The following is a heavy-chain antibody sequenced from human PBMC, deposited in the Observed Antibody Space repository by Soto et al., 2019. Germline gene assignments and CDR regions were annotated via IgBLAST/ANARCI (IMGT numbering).Heavy chain of an antibody. D-gene: IGHD3-3*01. CDR3: AAGARSGYYTDYFDY. Sequence: QVQLVQSGAEVKKPEASVKVSCRSSGYTFTDYYMHRVRQAPGQGLEWMGWINPNSGDTNYAQKFQGWVTMTRGTSINTAYMELSRLRSDDTAVYYCAAGARSGYYTDYFDYWGQGTLVTVSS. J-gene: IGHJ4*02. CDR1: GYTFTDYY. V-gene: IGHV1-2*04. CDR2: INPNSGDT.